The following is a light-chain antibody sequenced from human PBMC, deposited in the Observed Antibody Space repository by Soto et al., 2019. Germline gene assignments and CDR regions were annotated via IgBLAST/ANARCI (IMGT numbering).Light chain of an antibody. V-gene: IGLV2-14*01. Sequence: QSALTQPASVSGSPGQSITISCTGTINDIGAYEYVSWYQQHPGKAPKLVIYEVTDRPSGVSPRFSGSKSANTASLIISGLQADDEADYYCSSYSSSRSVVFGGGTKLTVL. CDR3: SSYSSSRSVV. J-gene: IGLJ2*01. CDR2: EVT. CDR1: INDIGAYEY.